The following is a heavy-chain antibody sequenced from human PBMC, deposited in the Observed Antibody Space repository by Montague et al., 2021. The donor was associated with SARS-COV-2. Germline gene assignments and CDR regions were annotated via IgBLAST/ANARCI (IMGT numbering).Heavy chain of an antibody. CDR1: GGSINHY. Sequence: SETLSLTCTVSGGSINHYWSWIRQPPGKGLEWIGYTYYDWSSNYNPSLRSRVTISMQTSRNQVSLRLSSVTAADTALYYCARSQWHNWYFDLWGRGTLVTVSS. V-gene: IGHV4-59*11. D-gene: IGHD2-8*01. J-gene: IGHJ2*01. CDR3: ARSQWHNWYFDL. CDR2: TYYDWSS.